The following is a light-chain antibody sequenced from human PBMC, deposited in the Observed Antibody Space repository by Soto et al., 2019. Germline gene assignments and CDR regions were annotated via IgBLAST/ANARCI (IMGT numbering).Light chain of an antibody. Sequence: QSALTQPHSVSGSPGQSVTISCTGTNSDVGRYNSVSWYQQLPGKAPQLIISAVRQRPSGVPDRFSGSKSGNTASLTISGLQTDDEADYFCFSYTANDNWVFGGGTKDRP. CDR1: NSDVGRYNS. CDR2: AVR. CDR3: FSYTANDNWV. V-gene: IGLV2-11*01. J-gene: IGLJ3*02.